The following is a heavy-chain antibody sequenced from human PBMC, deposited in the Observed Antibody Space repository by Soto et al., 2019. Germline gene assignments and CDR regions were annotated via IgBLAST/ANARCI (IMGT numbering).Heavy chain of an antibody. CDR2: ISGYNGNT. CDR1: SSAFTTYG. J-gene: IGHJ4*02. D-gene: IGHD3-10*01. V-gene: IGHV1-18*04. CDR3: ARSGAFGEAGGDD. Sequence: DSLKVSCKASSSAFTTYGFSGVRQAPGQGLEWMGWISGYNGNTKYAQRLQGRVTMTTDTSTSTAYMELRSLRFDDTAVYYCARSGAFGEAGGDDWGQGSLVTV.